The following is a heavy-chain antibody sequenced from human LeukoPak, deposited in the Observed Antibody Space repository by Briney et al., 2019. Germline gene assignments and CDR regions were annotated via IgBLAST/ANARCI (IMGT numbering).Heavy chain of an antibody. CDR1: GYSFTAYY. CDR2: INPNSGGT. V-gene: IGHV1-2*02. D-gene: IGHD1-26*01. Sequence: ASVKVSCKTSGYSFTAYYMHWVRQAPGQGLEWMGWINPNSGGTNYAQKFQGSVTMTRDTSISTAYMELSRLRSDDTAVYYCARASGSNDAFDIWGQGTMVTVSS. CDR3: ARASGSNDAFDI. J-gene: IGHJ3*02.